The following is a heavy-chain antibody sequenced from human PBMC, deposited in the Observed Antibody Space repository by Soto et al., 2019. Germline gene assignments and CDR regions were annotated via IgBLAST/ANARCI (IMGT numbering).Heavy chain of an antibody. CDR3: AKNLHGPVLVLLLTLRPPGFDY. D-gene: IGHD3-3*01. J-gene: IGHJ4*02. CDR2: ISGSGGST. V-gene: IGHV3-23*01. Sequence: GGSLRLSCAASGFTFSSYAMSWVRQAPGKGLEWVSAISGSGGSTYYADSVKGRFTISRDNSKNTLYLQMNSLRAEDTAINYCAKNLHGPVLVLLLTLRPPGFDYWGPGTLVTVSS. CDR1: GFTFSSYA.